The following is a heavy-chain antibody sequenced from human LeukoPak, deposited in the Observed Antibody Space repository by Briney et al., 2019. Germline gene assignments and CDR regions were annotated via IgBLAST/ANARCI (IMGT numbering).Heavy chain of an antibody. Sequence: PSETLSLTCTVSGGSISSYYWSWIRQPPGKGLEWIGYIYYSGSTNYNPSLKSRVTISVDTSKNQFSLKLSSVTAADTAVYYCARGSSSWHPTYPPSNWFDPWGQGTLVTVSS. CDR3: ARGSSSWHPTYPPSNWFDP. J-gene: IGHJ5*02. V-gene: IGHV4-59*01. CDR1: GGSISSYY. D-gene: IGHD6-13*01. CDR2: IYYSGST.